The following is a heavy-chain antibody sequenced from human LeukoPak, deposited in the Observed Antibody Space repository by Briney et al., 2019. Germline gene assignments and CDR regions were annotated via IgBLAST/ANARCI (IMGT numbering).Heavy chain of an antibody. CDR1: GYTFTSYA. D-gene: IGHD6-19*01. CDR2: INAGNGNT. Sequence: ASVKVSCKASGYTFTSYAMHWVRQAPGQRLEWMGWINAGNGNTKYSQKFQGRVTITRDTSISTAYMELSRLRSDDTAVYYCARGPRLDSSGWYYGAFDIWGQGTMVTVSS. CDR3: ARGPRLDSSGWYYGAFDI. J-gene: IGHJ3*02. V-gene: IGHV1-3*01.